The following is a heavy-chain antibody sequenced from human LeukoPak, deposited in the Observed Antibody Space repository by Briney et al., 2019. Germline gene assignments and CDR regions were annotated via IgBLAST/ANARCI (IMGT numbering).Heavy chain of an antibody. CDR2: INAGNGNT. J-gene: IGHJ4*02. Sequence: ASVKVSCKASGYTFTSYGMHWVRQAPGQSLEWMGWINAGNGNTKYSQKFQGRVTITRDTSASTTYMELSSLRSEDTAVYYCARGGSAMGFSVADCWGQGTLVTVSS. CDR1: GYTFTSYG. CDR3: ARGGSAMGFSVADC. V-gene: IGHV1-3*01. D-gene: IGHD5-18*01.